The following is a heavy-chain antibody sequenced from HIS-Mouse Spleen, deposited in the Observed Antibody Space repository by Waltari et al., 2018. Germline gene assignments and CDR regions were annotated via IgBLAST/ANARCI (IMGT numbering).Heavy chain of an antibody. CDR1: GGSLSSISYY. Sequence: QLQLQESGPGLVKPSETLSLTCTVSGGSLSSISYYWCGLRQPPGKGLEWIGSIYYSGSTYYNPSLKSRVTISVDTSKNQFSLKLSSVTAADTAVYYCAREIPYSSSWYDWYFDLWGRGTLVTVSS. D-gene: IGHD6-13*01. V-gene: IGHV4-39*07. J-gene: IGHJ2*01. CDR2: IYYSGST. CDR3: AREIPYSSSWYDWYFDL.